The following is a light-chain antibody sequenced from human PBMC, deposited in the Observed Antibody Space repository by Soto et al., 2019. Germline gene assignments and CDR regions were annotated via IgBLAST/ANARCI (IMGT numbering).Light chain of an antibody. CDR1: SSNIENNY. V-gene: IGLV1-51*02. CDR2: ENN. J-gene: IGLJ1*01. Sequence: QSVLMQPPSVSAAPGQYVTISCSGSSSNIENNYVSWYRQLPGTAPKLLIYENNKRPSGIPDRFSGSKSGTSATLGITGLETGDEADYYCATWDTSLSGGVFGTGTKVTVL. CDR3: ATWDTSLSGGV.